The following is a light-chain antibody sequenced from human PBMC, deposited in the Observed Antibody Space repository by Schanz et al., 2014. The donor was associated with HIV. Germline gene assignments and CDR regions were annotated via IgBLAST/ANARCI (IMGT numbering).Light chain of an antibody. V-gene: IGKV3-15*01. J-gene: IGKJ1*01. CDR2: GAS. CDR3: QQYNNWPPWT. CDR1: QSVDSK. Sequence: EVVMTQSPATLSVSPGERATLSCRPSQSVDSKVASYPQKPGQPPRLLIYGASTRATGIPARFSGSGSGTEFTLTISSLQSEDFAVYYCQQYNNWPPWTFGQGTKVEIK.